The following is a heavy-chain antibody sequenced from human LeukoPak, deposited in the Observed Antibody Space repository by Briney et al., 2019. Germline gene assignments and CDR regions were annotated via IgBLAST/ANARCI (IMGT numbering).Heavy chain of an antibody. CDR1: GGSISSYY. Sequence: PSETLSLTCTVSGGSISSYYWSWIRQPPGKGLEWIGYIYYSGSTNYNPSLKSRVTMSVDTSKNQFSLKLSSVTAADTAVYYCARARSGSSGYLSALDIWGQGTMVTVSP. D-gene: IGHD3-22*01. V-gene: IGHV4-59*12. CDR2: IYYSGST. CDR3: ARARSGSSGYLSALDI. J-gene: IGHJ3*02.